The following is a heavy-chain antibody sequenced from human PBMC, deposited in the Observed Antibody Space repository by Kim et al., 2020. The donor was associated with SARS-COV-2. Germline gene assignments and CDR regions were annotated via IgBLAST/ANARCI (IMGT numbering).Heavy chain of an antibody. D-gene: IGHD3-10*01. Sequence: SETLSLTCAVSGDSVTSNFYYLGWIRQPPGKGLEWIGTIFYSGSVYFNPSLKSRVSISINSSKNQISLKVDSVTAADTAVYYCASPVGRGRAGYFDSWGQGILVAVSS. CDR3: ASPVGRGRAGYFDS. CDR2: IFYSGSV. CDR1: GDSVTSNFYY. J-gene: IGHJ4*02. V-gene: IGHV4-39*01.